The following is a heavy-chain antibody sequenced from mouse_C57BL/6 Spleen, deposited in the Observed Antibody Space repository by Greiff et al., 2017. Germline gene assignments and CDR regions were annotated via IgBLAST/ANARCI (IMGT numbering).Heavy chain of an antibody. V-gene: IGHV1-19*01. CDR1: GYTFTDYY. Sequence: SGPVLVKPGASVKMSCKASGYTFTDYYMNWVKQSHGKSLEWIGVINPYNGGTSYNQKFKGKATLTVDKSSSTAYMELNSLTSEDSAVYYCARSSGSSYDYYAMDYWGQGTSVTVSS. CDR3: ARSSGSSYDYYAMDY. D-gene: IGHD1-1*01. J-gene: IGHJ4*01. CDR2: INPYNGGT.